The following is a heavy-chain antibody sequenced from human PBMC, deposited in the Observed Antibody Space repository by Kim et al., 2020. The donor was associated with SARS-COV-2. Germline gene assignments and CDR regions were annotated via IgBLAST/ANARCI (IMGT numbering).Heavy chain of an antibody. J-gene: IGHJ6*02. Sequence: GGSLRLSCAASGFTFDDYTMHWVRQAPGKGLEWVSLISWDGGSTYYADSVKGRFTISRDNSKNSLYLQMNSLRTEDTALYYCAKNSVDYYGSGSYYGVGMDVWGQGTTVTVSS. CDR2: ISWDGGST. D-gene: IGHD3-10*01. CDR1: GFTFDDYT. CDR3: AKNSVDYYGSGSYYGVGMDV. V-gene: IGHV3-43*01.